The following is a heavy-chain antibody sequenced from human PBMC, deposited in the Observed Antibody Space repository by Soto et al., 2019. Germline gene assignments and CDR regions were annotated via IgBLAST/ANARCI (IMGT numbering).Heavy chain of an antibody. CDR3: ARVCSGGSCYVPDY. D-gene: IGHD2-15*01. CDR1: GYTFTSYD. Sequence: ASVKVSCKAPGYTFTSYDINWVRQATGQGLERMGWMNPNSGNTGYAQKFQGRVTMTRNTSISTAYMELSSLRSEDTAVYYCARVCSGGSCYVPDYWGQGTLVTVSS. CDR2: MNPNSGNT. V-gene: IGHV1-8*01. J-gene: IGHJ4*02.